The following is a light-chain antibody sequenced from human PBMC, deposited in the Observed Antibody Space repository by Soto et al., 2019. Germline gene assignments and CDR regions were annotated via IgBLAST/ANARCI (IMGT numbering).Light chain of an antibody. CDR3: QEYGSSPPIT. CDR1: QSVSSSY. Sequence: EIVLTQSPGTLSLSPGERATLSCRASQSVSSSYLAWYQQKPGQAPRLLIYGASSRASGIPERFCGGGSGTDFTLTISRLEPEDFAVYYCQEYGSSPPITFGQGTRLEIK. V-gene: IGKV3-20*01. CDR2: GAS. J-gene: IGKJ5*01.